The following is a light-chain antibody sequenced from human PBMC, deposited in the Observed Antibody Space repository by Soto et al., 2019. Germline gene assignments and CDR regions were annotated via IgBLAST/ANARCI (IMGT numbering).Light chain of an antibody. CDR3: HQYNNWPWT. J-gene: IGKJ1*01. Sequence: EIVLTQSPGTLSLSPGERATLSCRASQSVSSSYLAWYQQKPGQAPRLLIYDASNRATGIPARFSGSGSETEFTLIIRSLQSEDSALYYCHQYNNWPWTFGQGTKVDIK. V-gene: IGKV3D-15*01. CDR2: DAS. CDR1: QSVSSSY.